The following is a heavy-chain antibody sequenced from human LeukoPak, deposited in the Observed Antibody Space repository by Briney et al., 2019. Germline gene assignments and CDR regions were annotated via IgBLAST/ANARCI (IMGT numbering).Heavy chain of an antibody. CDR2: IRSKANSYAT. CDR3: ARDISNDYGGNSGPYSGLDY. V-gene: IGHV3-73*01. D-gene: IGHD4-23*01. J-gene: IGHJ4*02. CDR1: GFTFSGSA. Sequence: GGSLRLSCAASGFTFSGSAMHWVRQASGKGLEWVGRIRSKANSYATAYAASVKGRITISRDDSKNTAYLQMNSLRAEDTAVYYCARDISNDYGGNSGPYSGLDYWGQGTLVTVSS.